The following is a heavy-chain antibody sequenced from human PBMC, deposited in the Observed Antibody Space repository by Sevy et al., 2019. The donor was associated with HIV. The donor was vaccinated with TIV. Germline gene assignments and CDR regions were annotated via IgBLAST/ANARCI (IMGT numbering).Heavy chain of an antibody. CDR2: ADSGGTNT. CDR3: ARDLGGPDY. D-gene: IGHD2-15*01. J-gene: IGHJ4*02. V-gene: IGHV3-74*01. CDR1: GFTFSSFW. Sequence: GGSLRLSCEASGFTFSSFWMHWVRQAPGKGLVWVARADSGGTNTAYADSVKGRFTISRDNAKNMVYLHMNNLRIEDTGVYYSARDLGGPDYWGQGTLVTVSS.